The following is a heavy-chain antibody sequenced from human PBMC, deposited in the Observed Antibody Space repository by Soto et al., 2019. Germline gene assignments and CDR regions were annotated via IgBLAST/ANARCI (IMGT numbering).Heavy chain of an antibody. CDR3: ARGGRRSPGMDV. CDR2: IYYIGST. Sequence: QVQLQESGPGLVKPSQTLSLTCTVSGGSISSGGYYWSWIRQHPVKGLVWIGYIYYIGSTYYNPSLQSRVTISVVTSKNQFSLKLSSLSAADTAVYYCARGGRRSPGMDVWGQGTTVTVSS. CDR1: GGSISSGGYY. V-gene: IGHV4-31*03. J-gene: IGHJ6*02.